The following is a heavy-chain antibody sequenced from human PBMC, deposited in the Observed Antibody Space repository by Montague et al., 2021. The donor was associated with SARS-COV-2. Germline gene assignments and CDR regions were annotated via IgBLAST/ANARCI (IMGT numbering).Heavy chain of an antibody. Sequence: SETLSLTCTVSGGSISSSSYYWGWIRQPPGKGLEWIGSIYYSGSTYYNPSLKSRVTISVDTPKNQFSLKLSSVTAADTSVYYCVRSRAERSFDWNKLDANVNPYYFDYWGQGTLVTVSS. D-gene: IGHD3-9*01. CDR1: GGSISSSSYY. J-gene: IGHJ4*02. CDR2: IYYSGST. CDR3: VRSRAERSFDWNKLDANVNPYYFDY. V-gene: IGHV4-39*01.